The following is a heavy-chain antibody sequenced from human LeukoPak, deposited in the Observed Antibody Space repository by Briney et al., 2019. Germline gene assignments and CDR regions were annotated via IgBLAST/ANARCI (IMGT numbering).Heavy chain of an antibody. Sequence: GGSLRLSCAASGFTVSSNYMSWVRQAPGKGLEWISIIYTGGTTYYADSVKGRFTISRDTSKNTLYLQMNSLRVEDTAVYYCARNSAFDYWGQGNLVTVSS. CDR3: ARNSAFDY. J-gene: IGHJ4*02. V-gene: IGHV3-53*01. CDR2: IYTGGTT. D-gene: IGHD1-1*01. CDR1: GFTVSSNY.